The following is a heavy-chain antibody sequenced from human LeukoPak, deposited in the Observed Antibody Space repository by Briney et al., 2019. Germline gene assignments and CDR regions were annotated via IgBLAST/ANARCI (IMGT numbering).Heavy chain of an antibody. J-gene: IGHJ6*02. V-gene: IGHV3-43*01. CDR2: ISWDGGST. CDR3: AKDEGVVSYYYGMDV. CDR1: GFTFSSYA. Sequence: GGSLRLSCAASGFTFSSYAMSWVRQAPGKGLEWVSLISWDGGSTYYSDSVKGRFTISRDNSKNSLYLQMNSLRTEDTALYYCAKDEGVVSYYYGMDVWGQGTTVTVSS. D-gene: IGHD2-2*01.